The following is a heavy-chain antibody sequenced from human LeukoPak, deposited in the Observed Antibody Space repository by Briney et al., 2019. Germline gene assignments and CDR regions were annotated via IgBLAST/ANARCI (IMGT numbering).Heavy chain of an antibody. CDR2: MYYRGNT. CDR1: GGSISSITYY. Sequence: PSETLSLTCTVSGGSISSITYYWGWTRQPPGKGLEWVGHMYYRGNTFYNPSLKSRVTISVDTSKNQFSLNLRSVTAADTAMYYCARGGPRLYYYYMDVWGKGTTVTISS. J-gene: IGHJ6*03. CDR3: ARGGPRLYYYYMDV. V-gene: IGHV4-39*07. D-gene: IGHD3-22*01.